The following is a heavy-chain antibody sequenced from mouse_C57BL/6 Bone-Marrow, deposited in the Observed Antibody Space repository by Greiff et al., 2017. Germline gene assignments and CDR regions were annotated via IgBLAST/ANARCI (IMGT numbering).Heavy chain of an antibody. CDR2: IRNKANGYTT. Sequence: DVHLVESGGGLVQPGGSLSLSCAASGFTFTDYYMSWVRQPPGKALEWLGFIRNKANGYTTEYSASVKGRFTISRDNSQSILYLQMNALRAEDSATYYCARSLNWSLYFDYWGQGTTLTVSS. CDR3: ARSLNWSLYFDY. D-gene: IGHD4-1*02. CDR1: GFTFTDYY. J-gene: IGHJ2*01. V-gene: IGHV7-3*01.